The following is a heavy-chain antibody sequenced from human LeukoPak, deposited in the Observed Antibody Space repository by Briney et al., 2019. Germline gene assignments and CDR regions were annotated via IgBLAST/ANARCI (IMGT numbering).Heavy chain of an antibody. J-gene: IGHJ5*02. V-gene: IGHV4-39*01. CDR1: GGSISSSSYY. CDR2: IYYSGST. CDR3: ARLYSSSWYSGWFDP. D-gene: IGHD6-13*01. Sequence: ASETLSLTCTVSGGSISSSSYYWGWIHQPPGKGLEWIGSIYYSGSTYYNPSLKSRVTISVDTSKNQFSLKLSSVTAADTAVYYCARLYSSSWYSGWFDPWGQGTLVTVSS.